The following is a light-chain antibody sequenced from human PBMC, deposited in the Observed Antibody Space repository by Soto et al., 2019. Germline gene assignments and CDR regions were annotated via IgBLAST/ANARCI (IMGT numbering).Light chain of an antibody. CDR1: QRISSN. Sequence: EIVMTQSPATLSVSPGERATLYCKASQRISSNLAWYQQKPGQPPRLLIYGASTRATGIPARFSGSGSRTEFTLTISGLQSEDFALYYCQQYNIWPPYTFGQGTKLEIK. V-gene: IGKV3-15*01. CDR2: GAS. J-gene: IGKJ2*01. CDR3: QQYNIWPPYT.